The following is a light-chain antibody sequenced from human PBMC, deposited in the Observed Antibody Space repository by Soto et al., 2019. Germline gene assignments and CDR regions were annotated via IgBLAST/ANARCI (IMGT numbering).Light chain of an antibody. CDR3: SSYTSGSTHEGV. Sequence: QSALTQPASASGSPGQSITISCTGTSSDVGGYNYISWYQQHPGKAPTLMIYDVSNPPSAVSNRFSGSKSGNTASLTISGLQAEDEADYYCSSYTSGSTHEGVFGGGTKVTVL. CDR2: DVS. J-gene: IGLJ2*01. CDR1: SSDVGGYNY. V-gene: IGLV2-14*01.